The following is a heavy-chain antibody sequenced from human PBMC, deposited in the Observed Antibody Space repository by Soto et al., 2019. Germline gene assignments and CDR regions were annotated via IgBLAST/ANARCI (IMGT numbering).Heavy chain of an antibody. Sequence: SETLSLTCAVYGGSFSGYYWSWIRQPPGKGLEWIGEINHSGSTNYNPSLKSRVTISVDTSKNQFSLKLSSVTAADTAVYYCARGYSSGWYIPYYFDYWGQGTLVTVSS. CDR2: INHSGST. V-gene: IGHV4-34*01. J-gene: IGHJ4*02. D-gene: IGHD6-19*01. CDR3: ARGYSSGWYIPYYFDY. CDR1: GGSFSGYY.